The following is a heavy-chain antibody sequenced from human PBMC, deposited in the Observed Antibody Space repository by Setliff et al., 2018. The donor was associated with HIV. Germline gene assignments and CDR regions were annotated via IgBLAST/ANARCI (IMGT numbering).Heavy chain of an antibody. CDR3: ARRDDTGSYSADY. Sequence: PGESLKISCKGSGYSFPNHWIGWVRQMPGKGLEWMGVIYPGDSDTRYSPSFQGQVTISAETSISTAYLQWSSLQASDTAMYYCARRDDTGSYSADYWGQGTLVTVSS. V-gene: IGHV5-51*01. CDR1: GYSFPNHW. CDR2: IYPGDSDT. D-gene: IGHD6-19*01. J-gene: IGHJ4*02.